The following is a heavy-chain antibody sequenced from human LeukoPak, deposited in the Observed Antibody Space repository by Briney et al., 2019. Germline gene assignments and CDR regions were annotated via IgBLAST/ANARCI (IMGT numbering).Heavy chain of an antibody. CDR3: ARDYGGKFDY. J-gene: IGHJ4*02. D-gene: IGHD4-17*01. CDR2: IYSSGTT. V-gene: IGHV4-59*01. CDR1: GGTISGYY. Sequence: SETLSLTCTVSGGTISGYYWSWIRQPPGKGLEWIGYIYSSGTTNYNPSLKSRVTISVDTSKNQFTLKPSSATAADAAVYYCARDYGGKFDYWGQGTLVTVSS.